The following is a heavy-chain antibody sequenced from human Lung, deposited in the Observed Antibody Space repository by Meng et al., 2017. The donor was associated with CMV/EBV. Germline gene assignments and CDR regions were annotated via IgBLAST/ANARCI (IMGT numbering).Heavy chain of an antibody. D-gene: IGHD4-17*01. V-gene: IGHV3-7*01. CDR2: IKQHGSEK. J-gene: IGHJ4*02. Sequence: ESLKISCAASGFILSSYWMSWVRQAPGKGLEWVANIKQHGSEKYYMDSVRGRFTISRDNAKSSLYLQMNGLRAEDAAVYYCARDPVTNRRGSPFDCWGQGXLVTVSS. CDR1: GFILSSYW. CDR3: ARDPVTNRRGSPFDC.